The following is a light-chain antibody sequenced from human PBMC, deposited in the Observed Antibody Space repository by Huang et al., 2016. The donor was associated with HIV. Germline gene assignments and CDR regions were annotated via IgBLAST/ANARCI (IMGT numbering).Light chain of an antibody. CDR1: ERISSN. CDR2: DAS. V-gene: IGKV3-15*01. Sequence: DIVMTQSPATLSVSPGERVTLSCRANERISSNLAWYQQNSGPPPRLLIYDASPRATGPPARLSGSGSGTEFTLTIDSLQSGDFAVYYCQQYNNWPPITFGQGTRLDIK. CDR3: QQYNNWPPIT. J-gene: IGKJ5*01.